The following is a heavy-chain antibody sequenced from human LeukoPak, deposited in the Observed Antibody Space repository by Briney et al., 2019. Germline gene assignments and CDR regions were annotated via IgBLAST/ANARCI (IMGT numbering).Heavy chain of an antibody. CDR1: GGSISSGDYY. V-gene: IGHV4-30-4*01. D-gene: IGHD4-23*01. CDR2: IYYSGST. CDR3: ARKSRVTPWYFDL. Sequence: PSQTLSLTCTVSGGSISSGDYYWSRIRQPPGTGLEWIGYIYYSGSTYYNPSLKSRVTISVDTSKNQFSLKLSSVTAADTAVYYCARKSRVTPWYFDLWGRGTLVTVSS. J-gene: IGHJ2*01.